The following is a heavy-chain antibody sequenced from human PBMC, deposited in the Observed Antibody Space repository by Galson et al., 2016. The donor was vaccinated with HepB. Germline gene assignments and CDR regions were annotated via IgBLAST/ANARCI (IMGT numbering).Heavy chain of an antibody. CDR2: ISDYNGDR. CDR3: ARGSSWRYFDC. D-gene: IGHD6-13*01. Sequence: SVKVSCKASGYSFTSYGIAWVRQAPGQGLEWMGWISDYNGDRNYAQKFQGRVTLTTDTSTTTVYMELTSLRSDDTAVYFCARGSSWRYFDCWGQGTQVTVSS. CDR1: GYSFTSYG. J-gene: IGHJ4*02. V-gene: IGHV1-18*01.